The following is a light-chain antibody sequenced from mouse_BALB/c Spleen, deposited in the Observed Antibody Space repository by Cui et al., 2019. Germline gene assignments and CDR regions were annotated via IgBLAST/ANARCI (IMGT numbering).Light chain of an antibody. J-gene: IGKJ1*01. V-gene: IGKV4-80*01. CDR3: HQWSSYPWT. Sequence: QIVLTQSPAIMYASLGEEITLTCSASSSVSYMHWYQQKSGTSPKLLIYSTSNLASGVPSRFSGSGSGTFYSLTISSVEAEDAAYYYCHQWSSYPWTFGGGTKLEIK. CDR1: SSVSY. CDR2: STS.